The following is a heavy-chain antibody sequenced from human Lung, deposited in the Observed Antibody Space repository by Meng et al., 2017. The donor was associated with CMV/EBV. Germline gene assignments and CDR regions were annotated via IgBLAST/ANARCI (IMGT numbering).Heavy chain of an antibody. V-gene: IGHV7-4-1*01. Sequence: VQLVQSGSELKKPGDSVKVSCQAAGYTFTSSSMNWVRHAPGQGLEWMGWININTGNPTYAQDFTGRFVFSLDTSVSTAYLQIDSLKADDTAVYYCARGNGWRFDYWGQGTLVTVSS. CDR1: GYTFTSSS. CDR3: ARGNGWRFDY. D-gene: IGHD6-19*01. CDR2: ININTGNP. J-gene: IGHJ4*02.